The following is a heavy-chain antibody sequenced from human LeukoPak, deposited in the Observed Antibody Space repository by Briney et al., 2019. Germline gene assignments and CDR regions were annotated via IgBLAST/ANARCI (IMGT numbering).Heavy chain of an antibody. Sequence: SETLSLTCAVYGGSFSGYYWSWIRQPPGKGLEWIGEINHSGSTNYNPSLKSRVTISVDTSKNQFSLKLSSVTAADTAVYYCARAHSAYIVKLAVWFDPXGQGTLVTVSS. D-gene: IGHD5-12*01. V-gene: IGHV4-34*01. CDR1: GGSFSGYY. CDR3: ARAHSAYIVKLAVWFDP. J-gene: IGHJ5*02. CDR2: INHSGST.